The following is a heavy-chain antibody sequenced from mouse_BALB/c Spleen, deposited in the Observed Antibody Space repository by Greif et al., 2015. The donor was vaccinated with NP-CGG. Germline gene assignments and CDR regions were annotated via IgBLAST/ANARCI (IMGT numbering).Heavy chain of an antibody. CDR3: AREGKGNWGVVGD. D-gene: IGHD4-1*02. V-gene: IGHV1-54*01. Sequence: QVQLQQSGAELVRPGTSVKVSCKASGYAFSNFLIEWVKQRPGQGLEWIGVINPGSAATNYDEKFKGKAILTADKSSSTAYGQRSSLTSDEGAVYLCAREGKGNWGVVGDWGRGTSVAVSS. CDR1: GYAFSNFL. J-gene: IGHJ4*01. CDR2: INPGSAAT.